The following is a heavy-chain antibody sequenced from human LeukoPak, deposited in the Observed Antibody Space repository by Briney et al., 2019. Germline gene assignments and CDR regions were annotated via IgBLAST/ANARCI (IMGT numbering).Heavy chain of an antibody. CDR3: AKGQTF. V-gene: IGHV3-30*02. J-gene: IGHJ4*02. CDR2: IWSDGSNK. CDR1: GFTFSKYD. Sequence: GSLRLSCAASGFTFSKYDMHWVRQAPGKGLEWVAFIWSDGSNKYYADSVKGRFTISRDNSKNILYLQMDSLRAEDTAVYYCAKGQTFWGQGTLVTVSS.